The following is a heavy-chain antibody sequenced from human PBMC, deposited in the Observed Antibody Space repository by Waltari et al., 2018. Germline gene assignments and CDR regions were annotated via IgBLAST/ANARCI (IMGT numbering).Heavy chain of an antibody. CDR2: INLYVSAK. D-gene: IGHD6-19*01. J-gene: IGHJ4*02. CDR1: GFTFSRYW. CDR3: AKNRRGYDSGWSYFDY. Sequence: EVQLVESGGALVQPGGSLRLSCVASGFTFSRYWMSWVRQAPGKGLEWVANINLYVSAKDYLDSVRGRFDISRDNAKNSLYLQMNNLRAEDTAVYYCAKNRRGYDSGWSYFDYWGQGTLVTVSS. V-gene: IGHV3-7*01.